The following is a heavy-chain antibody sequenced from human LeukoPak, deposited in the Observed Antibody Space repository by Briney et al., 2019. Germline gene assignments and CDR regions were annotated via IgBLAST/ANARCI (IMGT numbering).Heavy chain of an antibody. D-gene: IGHD3-10*01. V-gene: IGHV3-15*01. Sequence: GGSLRLSCAASGFTFSNAWMSWVRQAPGKGLEWVGRIKSKTDGGTTDYAAPVKGRFTISRDDSKNTLYLQMNSLKTEDTAVYYCTTVRGAYYYGSGSYPQDYWGQGTLVTVSS. CDR1: GFTFSNAW. J-gene: IGHJ4*02. CDR2: IKSKTDGGTT. CDR3: TTVRGAYYYGSGSYPQDY.